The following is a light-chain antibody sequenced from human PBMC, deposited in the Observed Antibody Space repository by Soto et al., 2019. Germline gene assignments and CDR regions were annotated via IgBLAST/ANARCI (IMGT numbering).Light chain of an antibody. V-gene: IGLV2-11*01. CDR1: SSNFGGYNY. CDR2: DVT. J-gene: IGLJ3*02. Sequence: QSALTQPRSVSGSPGQSVTISCTGTSSNFGGYNYVAWYQQHPGIAPQLIIYDVTKRPSGVPDRGSGSKSGNTASLTISGLQAEDEADYYCCSYAGSYSWVFGGGTKVTVL. CDR3: CSYAGSYSWV.